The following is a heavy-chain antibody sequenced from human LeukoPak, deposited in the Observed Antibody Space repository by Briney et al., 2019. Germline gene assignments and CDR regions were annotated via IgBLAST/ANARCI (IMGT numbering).Heavy chain of an antibody. J-gene: IGHJ4*02. Sequence: GGSPRLSCAASAFTFSDYSMNWVRQAPGKGLEWISYISGRSSTIYYADSVRGRFTISRDNAKNSMYLQMNSLRAEDTAVYYCARDRLTSGSYFFDYWGQGTLVTVST. CDR2: ISGRSSTI. CDR3: ARDRLTSGSYFFDY. D-gene: IGHD1-26*01. CDR1: AFTFSDYS. V-gene: IGHV3-48*01.